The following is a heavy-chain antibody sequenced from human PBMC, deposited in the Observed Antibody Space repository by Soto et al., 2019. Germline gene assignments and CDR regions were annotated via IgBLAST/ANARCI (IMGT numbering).Heavy chain of an antibody. CDR3: ARWGGGYCSGGSCYSFDY. V-gene: IGHV3-33*01. CDR2: IWYDGSNK. J-gene: IGHJ4*02. D-gene: IGHD2-15*01. Sequence: QVQLVESGGGVVQPGRSLRLSCAASGFTFSSYGMHWVRQAPGKGLEWVAVIWYDGSNKYYADSVKGRFTISRDNSKNTLYLQMNSLRAEDTGVYYCARWGGGYCSGGSCYSFDYWGQGTLVTVSS. CDR1: GFTFSSYG.